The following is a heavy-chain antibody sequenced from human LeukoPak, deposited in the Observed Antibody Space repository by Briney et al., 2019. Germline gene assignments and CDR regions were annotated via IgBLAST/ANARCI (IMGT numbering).Heavy chain of an antibody. J-gene: IGHJ4*02. CDR1: GFTFSNAW. CDR2: IKSKTDGGTT. CDR3: TTDRFYGDYVV. D-gene: IGHD4-17*01. Sequence: PGGSLRLSRAASGFTFSNAWMSWVRQAPGKGLEWVGRIKSKTDGGTTDYAAPVKGRFTISRDDSKNTLYLQMNSLKTEDTAVYYCTTDRFYGDYVVWGQGTLVTVSS. V-gene: IGHV3-15*01.